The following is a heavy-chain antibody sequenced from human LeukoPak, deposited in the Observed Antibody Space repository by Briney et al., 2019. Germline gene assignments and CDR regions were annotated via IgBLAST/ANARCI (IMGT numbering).Heavy chain of an antibody. J-gene: IGHJ6*02. CDR3: ARVIFGSGSYYYHYYGMDV. Sequence: ASVKVSCKASGGTFSSYAISWVRQAPGQGLEWMGRIIPILGIANYAQKFQGRVTITADKSTSTAYMELSGLRSEDTAVYYCARVIFGSGSYYYHYYGMDVWGQGTTVTVSS. V-gene: IGHV1-69*04. CDR2: IIPILGIA. CDR1: GGTFSSYA. D-gene: IGHD3-10*01.